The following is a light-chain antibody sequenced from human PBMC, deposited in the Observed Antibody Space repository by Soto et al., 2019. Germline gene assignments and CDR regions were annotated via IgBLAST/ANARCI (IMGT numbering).Light chain of an antibody. V-gene: IGKV1-5*03. CDR1: QSIITS. J-gene: IGKJ1*01. Sequence: DIQMSQSPSTLSASVGERVTITCLASQSIITSLAWYQQKPGKAPKLLIYKASSLQSGVPSRFSGSGSGTEFTLTISSLQPDDFATYYCQQYNSYSRTFGQGTKVDIK. CDR2: KAS. CDR3: QQYNSYSRT.